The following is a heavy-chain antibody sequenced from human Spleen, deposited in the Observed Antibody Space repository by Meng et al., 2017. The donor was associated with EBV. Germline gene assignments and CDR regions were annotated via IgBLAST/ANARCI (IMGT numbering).Heavy chain of an antibody. V-gene: IGHV4-61*01. Sequence: QGQLQEPGPGLVKPSETLSLTCTVSGGSVSSGSYYWSWIRQPPGKGLEWIGYIYYSGSTNYNPSLKSRVTISVDTSKNQFSLKLSSVTAADTAVYYCAGDVSGYYLWGQGTLVTVSS. CDR2: IYYSGST. J-gene: IGHJ4*02. D-gene: IGHD3-22*01. CDR1: GGSVSSGSYY. CDR3: AGDVSGYYL.